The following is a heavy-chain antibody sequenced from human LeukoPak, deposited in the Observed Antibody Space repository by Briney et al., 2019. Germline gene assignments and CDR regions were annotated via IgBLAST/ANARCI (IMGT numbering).Heavy chain of an antibody. CDR1: GYSISSGYY. J-gene: IGHJ5*02. V-gene: IGHV4-38-2*02. CDR3: ARGGYCSGGSCNNWSDP. Sequence: SETLFLTCTVSGYSISSGYYWGWIRQPPGKGLEWIGSIYHSGSTYYNPSLKSRVTISVDTSKNQFSLKLSSVTAADTAVYYCARGGYCSGGSCNNWSDPWGQGTLVTVSS. CDR2: IYHSGST. D-gene: IGHD2-15*01.